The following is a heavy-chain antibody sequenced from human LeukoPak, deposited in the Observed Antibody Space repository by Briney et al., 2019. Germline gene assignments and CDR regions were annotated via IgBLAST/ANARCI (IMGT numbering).Heavy chain of an antibody. CDR2: IIPILGIA. D-gene: IGHD2-8*01. V-gene: IGHV1-69*04. J-gene: IGHJ6*02. CDR3: ARDVYGDDYYYGMDV. CDR1: GGTFSSYA. Sequence: GASVKVSCKASGGTFSSYAISWVRQAPGQGLEWVGRIIPILGIANYAQKFQGRVTITADKSTSTAYMELSSLRSEDTAVYYCARDVYGDDYYYGMDVWGQGTTVTVSS.